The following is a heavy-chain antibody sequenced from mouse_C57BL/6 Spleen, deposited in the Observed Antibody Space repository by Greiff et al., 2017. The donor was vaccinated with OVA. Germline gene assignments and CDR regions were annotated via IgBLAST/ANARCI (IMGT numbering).Heavy chain of an antibody. CDR2: IHPNSGST. CDR3: ASGGTGFAY. J-gene: IGHJ3*01. CDR1: GYTFTSYW. V-gene: IGHV1-64*01. Sequence: QVQLQQPGAELVKPGASVKLSCKASGYTFTSYWMHWVKQRPGQGLEWIGMIHPNSGSTNYHEKFKSKATLTVDKSSSTAYMQLSSLTSEDSAVYYCASGGTGFAYWGQGTLVTVSA. D-gene: IGHD3-3*01.